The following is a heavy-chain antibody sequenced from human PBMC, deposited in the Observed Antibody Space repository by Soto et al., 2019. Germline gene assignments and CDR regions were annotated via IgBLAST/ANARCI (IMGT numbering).Heavy chain of an antibody. D-gene: IGHD2-2*01. CDR1: GVSISSGGYY. V-gene: IGHV4-31*03. CDR2: IYYSVST. J-gene: IGHJ4*02. Sequence: TLSLTCTVSGVSISSGGYYWSWSRQHPGKGLEWIGYIYYSVSTYYNPSLKGRVTISVDTSKNQFSLKLSSVTAADTAVYYCARSAQYCSSTSCYRPFDYWGQGTLVTVSS. CDR3: ARSAQYCSSTSCYRPFDY.